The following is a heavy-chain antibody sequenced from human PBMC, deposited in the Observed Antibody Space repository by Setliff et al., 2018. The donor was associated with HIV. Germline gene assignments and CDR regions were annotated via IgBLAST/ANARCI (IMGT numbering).Heavy chain of an antibody. CDR3: AADYYDSSGFYVWLGF. Sequence: ASVKVSCKVSGYTLIELSIHWVRQAPGKGLEWLGGFDPEERDTNYAQKFQGRFTVTEDTSTDTAYMELSRLRSEDTAVYFCAADYYDSSGFYVWLGFWGQGTLVTVSS. D-gene: IGHD3-22*01. J-gene: IGHJ4*02. CDR1: GYTLIELS. CDR2: FDPEERDT. V-gene: IGHV1-24*01.